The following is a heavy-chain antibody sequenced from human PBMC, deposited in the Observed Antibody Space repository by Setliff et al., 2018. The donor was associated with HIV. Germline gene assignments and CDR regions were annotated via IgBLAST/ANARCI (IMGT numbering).Heavy chain of an antibody. CDR1: GGRFSRYA. J-gene: IGHJ5*02. CDR2: IIPIFRTT. D-gene: IGHD6-13*01. V-gene: IGHV1-69*05. Sequence: SVKVSCKASGGRFSRYAINWVRQAPGQGLEWIGGIIPIFRTTNFAQNFQGLVTFTTDESTSTAYMDLRSLISDDTAVYYCARGSTAPGFNWFDPWGQGTLVTVSS. CDR3: ARGSTAPGFNWFDP.